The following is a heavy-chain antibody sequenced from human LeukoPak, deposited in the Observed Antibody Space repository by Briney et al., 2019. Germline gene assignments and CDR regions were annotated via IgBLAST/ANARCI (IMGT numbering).Heavy chain of an antibody. CDR2: ISGSGGST. D-gene: IGHD6-19*01. Sequence: GGSLRLSCAASGFTFGSYAMYWVRQAPGKGLEWVSGISGSGGSTFYADSVKGRFTISRDNSENTAYLQMNSLRADDTAVYYCAKTTAGYSSGRYPGWPVDYWGQGTLVTVSS. CDR1: GFTFGSYA. CDR3: AKTTAGYSSGRYPGWPVDY. J-gene: IGHJ4*02. V-gene: IGHV3-23*01.